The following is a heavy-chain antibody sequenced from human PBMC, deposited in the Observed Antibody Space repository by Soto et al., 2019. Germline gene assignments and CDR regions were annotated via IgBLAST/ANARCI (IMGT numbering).Heavy chain of an antibody. CDR3: ANADFVGSRGQPYYFDY. CDR2: ISGSGGRS. CDR1: GFTFSNYA. D-gene: IGHD3-16*01. V-gene: IGHV3-23*01. Sequence: EVQLLDSGGGLVQPGGSLRLSCAASGFTFSNYAMTWVRHGPGKGLELVSGISGSGGRSYYADSVKGRFTISRDNSKSTLYLQMNSLRAEDTAVYYWANADFVGSRGQPYYFDYWGQGTLVTVSS. J-gene: IGHJ4*02.